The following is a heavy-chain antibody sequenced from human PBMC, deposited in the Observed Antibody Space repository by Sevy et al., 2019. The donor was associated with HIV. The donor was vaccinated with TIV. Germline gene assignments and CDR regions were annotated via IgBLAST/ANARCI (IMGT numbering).Heavy chain of an antibody. CDR3: TRVRGVLGWFDS. CDR1: GFTFSDYT. J-gene: IGHJ5*01. D-gene: IGHD3-10*01. CDR2: ISYDGSRT. Sequence: GGSLRLSCAASGFTFSDYTIHWVRQAPGKGLEWVAVISYDGSRTSYADSVTGRFTISRDNSKNTLFLQMNSLRAAETAVDYCTRVRGVLGWFDSWGQGTLVTVSS. V-gene: IGHV3-30*04.